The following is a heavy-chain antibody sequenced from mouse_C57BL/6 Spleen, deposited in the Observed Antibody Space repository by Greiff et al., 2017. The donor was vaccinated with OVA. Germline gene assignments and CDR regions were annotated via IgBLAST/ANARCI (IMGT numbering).Heavy chain of an antibody. J-gene: IGHJ4*01. Sequence: QVQLQQPGAELVKPGASVKLSCKASGYTFTSYWMHWVKQRPGQGLEWIGMIHPNSGSTNYNEKFKSKATLTVDKSSSTAYMQLSSLTSEDSAVYYCARSTVVATEDAMDYWGQGTSVTVSS. CDR3: ARSTVVATEDAMDY. CDR1: GYTFTSYW. CDR2: IHPNSGST. D-gene: IGHD1-1*01. V-gene: IGHV1-64*01.